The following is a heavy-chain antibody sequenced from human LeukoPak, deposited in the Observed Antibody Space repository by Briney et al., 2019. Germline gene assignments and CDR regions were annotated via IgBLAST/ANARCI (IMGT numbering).Heavy chain of an antibody. CDR1: GGTFSSYA. Sequence: SVKVSCKASGGTFSSYAISWVRQAPGQGLEWMGRIIPILGIANYAQKFQGRVTITADKSTSTAYMELSGLRSEDTAVYYCARDPDSSGYSGQRFDYWGQGTLVTVSS. V-gene: IGHV1-69*04. CDR2: IIPILGIA. D-gene: IGHD3-22*01. CDR3: ARDPDSSGYSGQRFDY. J-gene: IGHJ4*02.